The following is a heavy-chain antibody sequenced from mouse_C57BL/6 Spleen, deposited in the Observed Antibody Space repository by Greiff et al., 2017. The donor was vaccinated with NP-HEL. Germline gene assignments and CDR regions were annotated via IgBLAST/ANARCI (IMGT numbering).Heavy chain of an antibody. CDR3: ASPLYYDYDVGAMDY. CDR2: IWSGGST. V-gene: IGHV2-2*01. J-gene: IGHJ4*01. D-gene: IGHD2-4*01. CDR1: GFSLTSYG. Sequence: QVQLKQSGPGLVQPSQSLSITCTVSGFSLTSYGVHWVRQSPGKGLEWLGVIWSGGSTDYNAAFISRLSISKDNSKSQVFFKMNSLQADDTAIYYCASPLYYDYDVGAMDYWGQGTSVTVSS.